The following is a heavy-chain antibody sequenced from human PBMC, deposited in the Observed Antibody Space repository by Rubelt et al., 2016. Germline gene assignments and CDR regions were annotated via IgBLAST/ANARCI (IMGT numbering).Heavy chain of an antibody. J-gene: IGHJ1*01. CDR2: ISNNVADI. V-gene: IGHV3-23*04. CDR3: ARAESKTHHTPTQH. CDR1: GFTFSSYG. Sequence: EVQLVESGGGLVQPGGSLRLSCAASGFTFSSYGMTWVRQAPGRGLEWVSSISNNVADIYYSDFVKGRFIISRDNSKNTLDHQMNSLRAEDTAVYYCARAESKTHHTPTQHWGQGTLFTVCS.